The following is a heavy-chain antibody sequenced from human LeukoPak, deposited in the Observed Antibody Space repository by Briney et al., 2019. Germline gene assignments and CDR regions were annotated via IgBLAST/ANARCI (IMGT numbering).Heavy chain of an antibody. J-gene: IGHJ5*02. V-gene: IGHV4-4*07. CDR1: GASISSYY. Sequence: NPSETLSLTCTVAGASISSYYWSWIRQPAGKGLEWIGRIYTSGSTNYNPSLKSRVTISVDTSKNQFSLKLSSVTAADTAVYYCARGRGWLRLGSNWFDPWGQGTLVTVSS. D-gene: IGHD5-12*01. CDR2: IYTSGST. CDR3: ARGRGWLRLGSNWFDP.